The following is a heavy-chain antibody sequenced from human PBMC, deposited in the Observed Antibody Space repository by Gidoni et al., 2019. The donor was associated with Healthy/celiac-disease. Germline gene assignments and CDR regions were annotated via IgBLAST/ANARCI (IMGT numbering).Heavy chain of an antibody. J-gene: IGHJ4*02. V-gene: IGHV4-30-4*07. CDR3: ARGPTVDGSSGYLDY. CDR1: GGSISSGGYS. Sequence: QVQLQASGPGLVKPSQTLSLTFAVPGGSISSGGYSWSWIRQPPGKGLEWIGYIYYSGSTYYNPSLKSRVTISVDTSKNQFSLKLSSVTAADTAVYYCARGPTVDGSSGYLDYWGQGTLVTVSS. D-gene: IGHD3-22*01. CDR2: IYYSGST.